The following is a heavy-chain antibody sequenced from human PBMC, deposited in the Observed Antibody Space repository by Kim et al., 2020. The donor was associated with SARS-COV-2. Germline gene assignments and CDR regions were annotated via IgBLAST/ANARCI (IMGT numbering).Heavy chain of an antibody. CDR3: ARDIREGNHYGWIDP. V-gene: IGHV3-21*01. Sequence: DSVKGRFLISRDDAKKSLYLQMNSLRVEDSAIYYCARDIREGNHYGWIDPWGQGTLVTVSS. J-gene: IGHJ5*02. D-gene: IGHD3-16*01.